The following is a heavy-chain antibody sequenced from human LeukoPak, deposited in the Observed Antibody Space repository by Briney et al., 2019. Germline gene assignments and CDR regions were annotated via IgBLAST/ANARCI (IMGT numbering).Heavy chain of an antibody. Sequence: GGSLRLSCAASGFTFSSYAMSWVRQAPGKGLEWVSAISGSGGSTYYADSVEGRFTISRDNSKNTLYLQMNSLRAEDTAVYYCAKGGGYSYGYIDYWGQGTLVTVSS. CDR2: ISGSGGST. V-gene: IGHV3-23*01. J-gene: IGHJ4*02. D-gene: IGHD5-18*01. CDR1: GFTFSSYA. CDR3: AKGGGYSYGYIDY.